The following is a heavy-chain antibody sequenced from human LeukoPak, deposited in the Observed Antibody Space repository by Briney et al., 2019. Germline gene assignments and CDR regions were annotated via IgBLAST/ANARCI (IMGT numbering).Heavy chain of an antibody. D-gene: IGHD2/OR15-2a*01. J-gene: IGHJ4*02. CDR2: ISSTGSTI. V-gene: IGHV3-11*01. CDR1: GFTFSDYY. Sequence: GGSLRLSCAASGFTFSDYYMSWIRQAPGKGLEWVSYISSTGSTIYYADSVKGRFSISKDNAKRSLFLQMNSLKAEDTAVYYCAASPYLYYFHYWGQGALVTVSS. CDR3: AASPYLYYFHY.